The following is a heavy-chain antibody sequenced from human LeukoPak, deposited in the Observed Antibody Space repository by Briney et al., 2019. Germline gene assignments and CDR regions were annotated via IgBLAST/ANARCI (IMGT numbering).Heavy chain of an antibody. D-gene: IGHD6-13*01. J-gene: IGHJ3*02. CDR3: AREGDSSSWPDAFDI. CDR1: GGSFSGYY. Sequence: PSETLSLTCAVYGGSFSGYYWSWIRQPPGKGLEWIGEINHSGSTNYNPSLKSRVTISVDTSKNQFSLKLSSVTAADTAVYYCAREGDSSSWPDAFDIWGQGTMVTVSS. CDR2: INHSGST. V-gene: IGHV4-34*01.